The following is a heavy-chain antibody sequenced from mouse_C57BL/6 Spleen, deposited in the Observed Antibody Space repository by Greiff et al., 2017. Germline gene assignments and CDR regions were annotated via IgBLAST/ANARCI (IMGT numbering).Heavy chain of an antibody. D-gene: IGHD2-4*01. CDR3: AKTSDYDGDYYAMDY. CDR1: GFSLTSYD. CDR2: IWRGGST. J-gene: IGHJ4*01. Sequence: VKLVESGPGLVQPSQSLSITCTVSGFSLTSYDVHWVRQSPGTGLEWLGVIWRGGSTDYNAAFMSGLSITKDNSKSQVFFKMNSLQADDTAIYCGAKTSDYDGDYYAMDYWGQGTSVTVSS. V-gene: IGHV2-5*01.